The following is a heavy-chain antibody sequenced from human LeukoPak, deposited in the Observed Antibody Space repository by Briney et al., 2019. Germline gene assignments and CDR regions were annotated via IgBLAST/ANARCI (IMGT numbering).Heavy chain of an antibody. Sequence: SETLSLTCSVSGGSIRSSSYYWSWIRQPPGKGLEWIGEINHSGSTNYNPSLKSRVTISVDTSKNQFSLKLSSVTAADTAVYYCARGEANRGYFDYWGQGTLVTVSS. D-gene: IGHD7-27*01. CDR2: INHSGST. J-gene: IGHJ4*02. V-gene: IGHV4-39*07. CDR1: GGSIRSSSYY. CDR3: ARGEANRGYFDY.